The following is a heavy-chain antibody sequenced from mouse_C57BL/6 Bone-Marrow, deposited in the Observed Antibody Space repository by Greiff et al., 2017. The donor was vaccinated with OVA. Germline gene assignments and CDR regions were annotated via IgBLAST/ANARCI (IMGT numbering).Heavy chain of an antibody. D-gene: IGHD1-1*01. Sequence: LKQSVAELVRPGASVKLSCTASGFHIKNTSLHWVKQRPEQGLEWIGRIDPANGHTKYAPKFQGKATITADTSSNTAYLQLSSLTSEDTAIDYCATDYYGPMDYWGQGTSVTVSS. V-gene: IGHV14-3*01. CDR2: IDPANGHT. CDR3: ATDYYGPMDY. J-gene: IGHJ4*01. CDR1: GFHIKNTS.